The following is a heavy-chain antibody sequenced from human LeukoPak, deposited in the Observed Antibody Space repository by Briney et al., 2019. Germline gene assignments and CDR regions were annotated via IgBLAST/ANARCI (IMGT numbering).Heavy chain of an antibody. J-gene: IGHJ4*02. CDR2: ISSSSSTI. CDR3: ASLGGGFFGEFYQRPSDY. D-gene: IGHD3-10*01. Sequence: EPGGSLRLSCAASGFTFSSYSMNWVRQAPGKGLEWVSYISSSSSTIYYADSVKGRFTISRDNSKNTLYLQMNSLTEGDTAVYYCASLGGGFFGEFYQRPSDYWGQGTLVIVSS. CDR1: GFTFSSYS. V-gene: IGHV3-48*02.